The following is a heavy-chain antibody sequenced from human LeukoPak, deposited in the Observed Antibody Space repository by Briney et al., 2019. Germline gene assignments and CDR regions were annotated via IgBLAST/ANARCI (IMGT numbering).Heavy chain of an antibody. V-gene: IGHV4-39*01. Sequence: PSETLSLTCTVSGGSISSSSYYWGWIRQPPGKGLEWIGSIYYGGSTYYNPSLKSRVTISVDTSKNQFSLKLSSVTAADTAVYFCVRVGVVVAATRWTTPRRSYYFDYWGQGTLVTVSS. CDR2: IYYGGST. CDR3: VRVGVVVAATRWTTPRRSYYFDY. CDR1: GGSISSSSYY. D-gene: IGHD2-15*01. J-gene: IGHJ4*02.